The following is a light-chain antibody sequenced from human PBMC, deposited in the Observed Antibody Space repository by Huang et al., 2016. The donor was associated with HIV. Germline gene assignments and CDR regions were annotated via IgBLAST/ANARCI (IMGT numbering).Light chain of an antibody. CDR1: QSLRDTY. CDR3: LQYDRSPLT. V-gene: IGKV3-20*01. J-gene: IGKJ4*01. Sequence: EVVLTQSPGTLSLSPGERATLSCRASQSLRDTYLAWYQQRPVQAPRLLIYGASSMATAIPDRCSGRWSGTDFTLTINRLEPQDSAVYFCLQYDRSPLTFGGGTKVEL. CDR2: GAS.